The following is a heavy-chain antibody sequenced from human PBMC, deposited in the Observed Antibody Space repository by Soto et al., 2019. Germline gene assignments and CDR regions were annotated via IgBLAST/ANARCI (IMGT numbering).Heavy chain of an antibody. CDR3: ARSVFP. J-gene: IGHJ5*02. CDR2: IYYSGST. CDR1: GGSINSGGYY. Sequence: QVQLQESGPGLVKPSQTLSLTCTVSGGSINSGGYYWNWIRQHPGKGLEWIGYIYYSGSTYYNPXXXXXXXXXXXXXXXXXXXXXXXXXXXXXXXXXXARSVFPWGQGTLVTVSS. V-gene: IGHV4-31*01.